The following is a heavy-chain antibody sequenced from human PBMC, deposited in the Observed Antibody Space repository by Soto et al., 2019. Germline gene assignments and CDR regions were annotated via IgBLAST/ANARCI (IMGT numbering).Heavy chain of an antibody. CDR1: GGSISSGGYS. Sequence: ASETLSLTCAVSGGSISSGGYSWSWIRQPPGKGLEYIGYIYHSGITNYNPSLKSRLTISVDTSKNQFSLKLSSVTAADTAVYYCARARQWLSSHYFDSWGHGTLVTVSS. CDR3: ARARQWLSSHYFDS. D-gene: IGHD6-19*01. CDR2: IYHSGIT. J-gene: IGHJ4*01. V-gene: IGHV4-30-2*01.